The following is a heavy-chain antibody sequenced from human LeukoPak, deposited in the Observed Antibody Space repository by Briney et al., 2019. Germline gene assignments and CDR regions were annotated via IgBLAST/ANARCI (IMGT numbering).Heavy chain of an antibody. Sequence: GGSLRPSCAASGFSFTTSDMSWVRQAPGRGLEWVSTISASVDTNYYADSVKGRFSISRDNSKNTLFLQMNSLRAEDTAVYYRAKLTGLCSGNNCYSGFDYWGQGALVTVSS. CDR1: GFSFTTSD. D-gene: IGHD2-15*01. J-gene: IGHJ4*02. CDR2: ISASVDTN. CDR3: AKLTGLCSGNNCYSGFDY. V-gene: IGHV3-23*01.